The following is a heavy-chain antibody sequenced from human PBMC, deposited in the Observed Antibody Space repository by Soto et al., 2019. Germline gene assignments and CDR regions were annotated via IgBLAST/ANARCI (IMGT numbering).Heavy chain of an antibody. CDR2: IYSGGST. V-gene: IGHV3-66*01. Sequence: GGSLRLSCAASGFTVSSNYMSWVRQAPGKGLEWVSVIYSGGSTYYADSVKGRFTISRDNSKNTLYLQMNSLRAEDTAVYYCARIRRIAATGRERGYYYYYYMDVWGKGTTVTVSS. J-gene: IGHJ6*03. CDR1: GFTVSSNY. D-gene: IGHD2-15*01. CDR3: ARIRRIAATGRERGYYYYYYMDV.